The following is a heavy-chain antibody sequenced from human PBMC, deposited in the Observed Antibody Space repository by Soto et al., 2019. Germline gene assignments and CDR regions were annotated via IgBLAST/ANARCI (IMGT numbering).Heavy chain of an antibody. CDR1: GGTFSSYA. D-gene: IGHD2-21*01. Sequence: QVQLVQSGAEVTKPGSSVKVSCKASGGTFSSYAISWVRQAPGQGLEWMGGIIPIFGTANYAQKFQGRVTGTADESTSSAYMELSSVRSEDTAVYYCARGSILYPVGNYGMDVWGQGTTVTVSS. V-gene: IGHV1-69*01. CDR2: IIPIFGTA. J-gene: IGHJ6*02. CDR3: ARGSILYPVGNYGMDV.